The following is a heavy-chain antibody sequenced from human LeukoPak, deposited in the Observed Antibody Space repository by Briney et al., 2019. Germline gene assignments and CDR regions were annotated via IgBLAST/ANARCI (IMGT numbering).Heavy chain of an antibody. CDR3: AKDFSNYYGSGSQHADDAFDI. CDR2: ISGSGGST. CDR1: GFTFSSYA. J-gene: IGHJ3*02. Sequence: GGSLRLSCAASGFTFSSYAMSWVRQAPGKGLEWVSAISGSGGSTYYADSVKGRFTISRDNSKNTLYLQTNSLRAEDTAVYYCAKDFSNYYGSGSQHADDAFDIWGQGTMVTVSS. V-gene: IGHV3-23*01. D-gene: IGHD3-10*01.